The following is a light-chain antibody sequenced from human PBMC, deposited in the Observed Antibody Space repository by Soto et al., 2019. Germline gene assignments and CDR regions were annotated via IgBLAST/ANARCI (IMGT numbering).Light chain of an antibody. Sequence: QSVLTQPASVSGSPGQSITISCTGTSSDVGGYNYVSWYQQHPGKAPKLMIYEVSNRPSGVSNRFSGSKFGNTASLTISGLQAEDEADYYCSSYTSTSTVVFAGGTKLTVL. CDR3: SSYTSTSTVV. CDR2: EVS. V-gene: IGLV2-14*01. CDR1: SSDVGGYNY. J-gene: IGLJ2*01.